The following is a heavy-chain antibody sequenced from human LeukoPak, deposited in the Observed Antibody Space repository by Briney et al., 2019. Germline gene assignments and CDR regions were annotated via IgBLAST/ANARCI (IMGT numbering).Heavy chain of an antibody. J-gene: IGHJ4*02. CDR2: IRYDGSNK. CDR1: GFTFSSYG. CDR3: AKAGGATTLYFDY. V-gene: IGHV3-30*02. D-gene: IGHD1-26*01. Sequence: GGSLRLSCAASGFTFSSYGMHWVRQAPGKGLEWVAFIRYDGSNKYYADSVKGRFTISRDNSKNTLYLQMNSLRAEDTAVYYCAKAGGATTLYFDYWGQGTLVTVSS.